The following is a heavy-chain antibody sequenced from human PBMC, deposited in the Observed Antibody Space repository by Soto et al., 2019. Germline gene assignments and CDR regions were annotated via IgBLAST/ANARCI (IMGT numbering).Heavy chain of an antibody. J-gene: IGHJ6*02. V-gene: IGHV3-33*08. CDR1: GFTLRLHA. CDR2: IWYDGSNK. Sequence: QVQLVESGGGVIQPGRSLRLSCAASGFTLRLHAMHWVRQAPGKGLEWVAQIWYDGSNKYYTDSVKGRFTVSRDDFKNTVFLQMDSLRAEDTAVYYCARDGQQQTPYAVDVWGQGTTVIVSS. CDR3: ARDGQQQTPYAVDV. D-gene: IGHD6-13*01.